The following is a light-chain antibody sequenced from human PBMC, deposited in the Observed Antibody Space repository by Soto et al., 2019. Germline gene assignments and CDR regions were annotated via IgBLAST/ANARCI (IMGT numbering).Light chain of an antibody. V-gene: IGKV3-20*01. CDR2: GAS. CDR1: QSVSSNY. J-gene: IGKJ5*01. Sequence: EIVLTQSPGTLSLSPGDRATLSCRASQSVSSNYLAWFQQKPGQAPRLLIYGASSRATGIPDRFSGSGSGTDFTLTISRLEPEDFAVYYCQQYGRSITFGQGTRLEI. CDR3: QQYGRSIT.